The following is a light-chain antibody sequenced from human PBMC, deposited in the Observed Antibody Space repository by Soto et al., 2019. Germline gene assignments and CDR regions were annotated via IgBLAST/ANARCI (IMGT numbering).Light chain of an antibody. Sequence: EIVLTQSPGTLSLSPGEIATLSCRASQSVSSSYLAWYQQKPGQAPRLLIYGASSRATGIPDRLSGSGSGTDFTLTISRLEPEDFAVYYCQQYGSSSFTFGPGTKVDIK. CDR2: GAS. V-gene: IGKV3-20*01. CDR3: QQYGSSSFT. J-gene: IGKJ3*01. CDR1: QSVSSSY.